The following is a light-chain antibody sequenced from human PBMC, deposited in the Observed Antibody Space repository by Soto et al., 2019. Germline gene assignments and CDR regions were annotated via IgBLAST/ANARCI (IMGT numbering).Light chain of an antibody. CDR3: QQTDSVPPT. CDR1: QDISSW. CDR2: AAS. Sequence: DIQMTQSPSSVSAFVGDRVTITCRASQDISSWLAWYQQTPGKAPKLLISAASSLESGVPSRFSGSGSGTDFTLTISSLRPEDFATYYCQQTDSVPPTVGGGTKVEIK. J-gene: IGKJ4*01. V-gene: IGKV1-12*01.